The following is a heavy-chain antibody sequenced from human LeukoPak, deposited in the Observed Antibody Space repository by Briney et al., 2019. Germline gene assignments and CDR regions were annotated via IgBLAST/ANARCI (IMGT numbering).Heavy chain of an antibody. J-gene: IGHJ4*02. CDR3: AKESDSSGWDDFDY. V-gene: IGHV3-23*01. CDR2: MSGSGSST. CDR1: GFTFKTYA. D-gene: IGHD6-19*01. Sequence: GRSLRLSCAASGFTFKTYAMNWVRQVPGKGSEWVSSMSGSGSSTDYADSVKGRFTISRDNSKNTLYLQMNSLRAEDTAVYYCAKESDSSGWDDFDYWGQGTLVTVSS.